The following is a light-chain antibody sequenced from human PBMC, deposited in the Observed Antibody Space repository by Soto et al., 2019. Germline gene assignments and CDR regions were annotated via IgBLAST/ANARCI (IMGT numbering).Light chain of an antibody. V-gene: IGLV4-60*03. Sequence: QSALTQSSSASASLGSSVKLTCTLSSGHSSYIIAWHQQQPGKAPRYLMKLEGSGSYNKGSGVPDRFSGSSSGADRYLTISNLESEDEVDYYCETWDSNTWVFGGGTKVTVL. CDR1: SGHSSYI. CDR2: LEGSGSY. J-gene: IGLJ3*02. CDR3: ETWDSNTWV.